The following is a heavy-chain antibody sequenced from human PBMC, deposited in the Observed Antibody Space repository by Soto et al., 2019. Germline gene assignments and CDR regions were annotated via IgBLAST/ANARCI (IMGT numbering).Heavy chain of an antibody. CDR3: ARDRGRGSGWYPVYYFDY. J-gene: IGHJ4*02. Sequence: SETLSLTCTVSGGSISSYYWSWIRQPPGKGLEWIGYIYYSGSTNYNPSLKSRVTISVDTSKNQFSLKLSSETAADTAVYYCARDRGRGSGWYPVYYFDYWGQGTLVTVSS. CDR2: IYYSGST. CDR1: GGSISSYY. D-gene: IGHD6-19*01. V-gene: IGHV4-59*01.